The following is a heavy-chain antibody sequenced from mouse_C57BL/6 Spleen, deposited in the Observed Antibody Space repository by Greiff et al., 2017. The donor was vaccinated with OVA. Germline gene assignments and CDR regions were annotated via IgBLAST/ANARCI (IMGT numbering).Heavy chain of an antibody. CDR3: ARKRGSSYGEAMGY. J-gene: IGHJ4*01. CDR1: GYTFTSYT. V-gene: IGHV1-4*01. CDR2: INPSSGYN. Sequence: VQLQQSGAELARPGASVKMSCKASGYTFTSYTMHWVKQRPGQGLEWIGYINPSSGYNTYNQKFKDKATLTAAKSSSKAYMQLSSLTSEDSAVYYCARKRGSSYGEAMGYWGQGTSVTVSS. D-gene: IGHD1-1*01.